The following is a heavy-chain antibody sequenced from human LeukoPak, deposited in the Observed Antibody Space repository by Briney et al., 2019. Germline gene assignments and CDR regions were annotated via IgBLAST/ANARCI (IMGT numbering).Heavy chain of an antibody. CDR1: GFTFSNYA. V-gene: IGHV3-23*01. Sequence: GGSLRLSCTASGFTFSNYAMSWVRQAPGKGLEWVSTIGGSDGSTYYADSVKGRFTISRDNSKNTLYLQMNSLRVEDTAIYYCAKGRGYCTGGSCYSDYWGQGTLVTVSS. D-gene: IGHD2-15*01. CDR2: IGGSDGST. CDR3: AKGRGYCTGGSCYSDY. J-gene: IGHJ4*02.